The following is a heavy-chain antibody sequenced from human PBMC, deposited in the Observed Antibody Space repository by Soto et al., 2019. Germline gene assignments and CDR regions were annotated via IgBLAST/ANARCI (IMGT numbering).Heavy chain of an antibody. Sequence: EVQLVESGGGLVQPGRSLRLSCAASGFTFDDYAMHWVRQAPGKGLEWVSGISWNSGSIGYADSVKGRFTISRDNAKHSLHLQMTILRAEDTALYYCAKAGHTYYYYMDVWGKGTTVTVSS. CDR3: AKAGHTYYYYMDV. CDR2: ISWNSGSI. V-gene: IGHV3-9*01. CDR1: GFTFDDYA. J-gene: IGHJ6*03.